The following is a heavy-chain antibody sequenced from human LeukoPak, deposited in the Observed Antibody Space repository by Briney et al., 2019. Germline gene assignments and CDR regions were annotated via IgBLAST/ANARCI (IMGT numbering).Heavy chain of an antibody. Sequence: PSETLSLTCTVSGGSISSYYWSWIRQPAGKGLEWIGRIYTSGSTNYNPSLKSRVTISVDTSKNQFSLKLSSVTAADTAVYYCARLHYGGNYGYYYYYMDVWGKGTTVTISS. J-gene: IGHJ6*03. CDR1: GGSISSYY. D-gene: IGHD4-23*01. CDR2: IYTSGST. CDR3: ARLHYGGNYGYYYYYMDV. V-gene: IGHV4-4*07.